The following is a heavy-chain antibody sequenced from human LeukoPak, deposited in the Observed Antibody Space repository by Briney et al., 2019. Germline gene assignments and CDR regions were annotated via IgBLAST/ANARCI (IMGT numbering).Heavy chain of an antibody. CDR1: GFTFRNYG. V-gene: IGHV3-23*01. D-gene: IGHD4-23*01. CDR2: ISGSAVST. Sequence: GGSLRLSCVASGFTFRNYGLSWVRQAPGRGLEWVSAISGSAVSTYYADSVKGRFTISRDNSKNTLYLQMNSLRVEDTAVYYCAKAVPKAVVTPSFDYWGQGTLVTVSS. J-gene: IGHJ4*02. CDR3: AKAVPKAVVTPSFDY.